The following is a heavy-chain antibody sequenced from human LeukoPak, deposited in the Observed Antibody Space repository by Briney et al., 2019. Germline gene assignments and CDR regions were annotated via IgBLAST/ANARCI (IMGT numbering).Heavy chain of an antibody. D-gene: IGHD2-2*01. J-gene: IGHJ3*02. Sequence: GGSLRLSCAASGFAFRFHAMNWVRQSPGKGLEWISYLSSDTTNKYYADSVKGRFTISRDNAKNSLYLQTNSLRAEDTAVYYCAKDRVYQLLDAFDIWGQGTMVTVSS. V-gene: IGHV3-48*01. CDR3: AKDRVYQLLDAFDI. CDR2: LSSDTTNK. CDR1: GFAFRFHA.